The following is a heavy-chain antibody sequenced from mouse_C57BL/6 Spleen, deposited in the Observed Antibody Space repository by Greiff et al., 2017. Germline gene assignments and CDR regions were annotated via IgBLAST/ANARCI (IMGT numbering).Heavy chain of an antibody. J-gene: IGHJ2*01. CDR3: ASYYGSSYVPY. V-gene: IGHV1-55*01. Sequence: VQLQQSGAELVKPGASVKMSCKASGYTFPSYWITWVKQRPGQGLEWIGDIYPGSGSTNYNEKFKSKATLTVDTSSSTAYMQLSSLTSEDSAVYYCASYYGSSYVPYWGQGTTLTVSS. CDR1: GYTFPSYW. CDR2: IYPGSGST. D-gene: IGHD1-1*01.